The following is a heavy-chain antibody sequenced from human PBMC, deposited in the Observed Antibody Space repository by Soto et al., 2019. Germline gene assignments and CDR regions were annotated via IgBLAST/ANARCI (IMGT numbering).Heavy chain of an antibody. Sequence: ASVKVSCKASGNTFSNYYIHWVRQAPGQGLEWMGTINPSGGHTTYAQKFLGRVTMTRDSSTSTLYMELTSLRFEDTAVYYCARGGHVVVVTAAFDYWGQGNLVTVSS. D-gene: IGHD2-21*02. CDR2: INPSGGHT. V-gene: IGHV1-46*03. CDR1: GNTFSNYY. J-gene: IGHJ4*02. CDR3: ARGGHVVVVTAAFDY.